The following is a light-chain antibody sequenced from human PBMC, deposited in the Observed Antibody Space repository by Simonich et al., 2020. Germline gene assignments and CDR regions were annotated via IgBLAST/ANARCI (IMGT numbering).Light chain of an antibody. Sequence: SYELTQPSSVSVSPGKTARITFSGDVLAKKYARWFQQKPGQAPVLVIYKDGERPSGIPERFSGSSSGTTVTLTISGAQVEDEADYYCYSAADNNRVFGGGTKLTVL. V-gene: IGLV3-27*01. CDR1: VLAKKY. J-gene: IGLJ2*01. CDR2: KDG. CDR3: YSAADNNRV.